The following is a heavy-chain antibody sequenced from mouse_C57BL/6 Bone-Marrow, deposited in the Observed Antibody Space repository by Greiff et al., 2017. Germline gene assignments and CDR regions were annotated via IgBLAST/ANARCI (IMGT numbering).Heavy chain of an antibody. D-gene: IGHD1-1*01. CDR3: TASGDYYGSSSYIDY. CDR2: IDPENGDT. Sequence: EVKLQESGAELVRPGASVKLSCTASGFNIKDDYMHWVKQRPEQGLEWIGWIDPENGDTEYASKFQGKATITADTSSNTAYLQLSSLTSEDTVVYYCTASGDYYGSSSYIDYWGQGTTLTVSS. J-gene: IGHJ2*01. CDR1: GFNIKDDY. V-gene: IGHV14-4*01.